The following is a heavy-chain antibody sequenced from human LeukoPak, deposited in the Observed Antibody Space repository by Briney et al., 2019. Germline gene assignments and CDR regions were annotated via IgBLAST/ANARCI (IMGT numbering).Heavy chain of an antibody. D-gene: IGHD3-22*01. J-gene: IGHJ4*02. CDR2: ISGSGGST. CDR1: GFTFSSYW. V-gene: IGHV3-23*01. CDR3: AKGATMIVVVVYYFDY. Sequence: PGGSLRLSCAASGFTFSSYWMSWVRQAPGKGLEWVPAISGSGGSTYYADSVKGRFTISRDNSKNTLYLQMNSLRAEDTAVYYCAKGATMIVVVVYYFDYWGQGTLVTVSS.